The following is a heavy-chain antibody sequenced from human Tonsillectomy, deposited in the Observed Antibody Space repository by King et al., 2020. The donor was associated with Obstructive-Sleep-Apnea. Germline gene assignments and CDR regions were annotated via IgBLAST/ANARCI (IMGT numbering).Heavy chain of an antibody. J-gene: IGHJ5*02. Sequence: QLVQSGAEVKKPGESLKISCKVSGYRFTSYWIAWVRQMPGKGLEWMGIIYPGDSDTRYSPSFQGQVTISADKSISTAYLQWSSLKASDTAIYYCARIYGDYVGYFDPWGQGTLVTVSS. CDR3: ARIYGDYVGYFDP. D-gene: IGHD4-17*01. CDR2: IYPGDSDT. V-gene: IGHV5-51*01. CDR1: GYRFTSYW.